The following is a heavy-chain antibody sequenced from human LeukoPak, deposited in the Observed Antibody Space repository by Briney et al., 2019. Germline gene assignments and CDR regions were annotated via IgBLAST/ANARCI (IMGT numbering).Heavy chain of an antibody. J-gene: IGHJ3*02. Sequence: SQTLSLTCTVSGGSISSGGYYWSWIRQPPGKGLEWIGYIYHSGSTYYNPSLKSRVTISVDTSKNQFSLKLSSVTAADTAVYYCAREITTVTTAFDIWGQGTMVTVSS. CDR1: GGSISSGGYY. CDR3: AREITTVTTAFDI. V-gene: IGHV4-30-2*01. D-gene: IGHD4-17*01. CDR2: IYHSGST.